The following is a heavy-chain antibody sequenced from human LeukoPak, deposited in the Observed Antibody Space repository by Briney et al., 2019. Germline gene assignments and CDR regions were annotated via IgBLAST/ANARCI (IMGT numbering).Heavy chain of an antibody. V-gene: IGHV3-53*01. D-gene: IGHD6-13*01. J-gene: IGHJ3*02. CDR2: IYSGGST. Sequence: GGSLRLSCAASGFTVSSNYMSWVRQAPGKGLEWVSVIYSGGSTYYADSVKGRFTISRDNSKNTLYLQMNSLRAEDTAVYYCARSQDSSSWYFLSFDIWGQGTMVTVSS. CDR1: GFTVSSNY. CDR3: ARSQDSSSWYFLSFDI.